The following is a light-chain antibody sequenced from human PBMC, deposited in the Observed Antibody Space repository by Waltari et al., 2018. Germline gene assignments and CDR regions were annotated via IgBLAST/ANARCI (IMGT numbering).Light chain of an antibody. CDR3: SSYTSKYTHV. V-gene: IGLV2-14*01. J-gene: IGLJ1*01. CDR2: GVA. Sequence: QSALTQPASVSGSPGQSITISCTGTKSDVGGYDFVSWYQQHPGKVPKLIIYGVANRPSGISNRFSGSKSGGTASLTISVLQAEDEADYYCSSYTSKYTHVFGTGTKVTVL. CDR1: KSDVGGYDF.